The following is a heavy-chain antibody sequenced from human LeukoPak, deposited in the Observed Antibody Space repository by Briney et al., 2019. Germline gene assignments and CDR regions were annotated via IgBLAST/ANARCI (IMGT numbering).Heavy chain of an antibody. CDR1: GYTFTGYY. CDR3: ARGHCSSTSCYLPSYGMDV. D-gene: IGHD2-2*01. Sequence: ASVKVSCKASGYTFTGYYMHWVRQAPGQGLEWMGWINPNSGGTNYAQKFQGRVTMTRDTSISTAYMELSRLRSGDTAVYYCARGHCSSTSCYLPSYGMDVWGQGTTVTVSS. V-gene: IGHV1-2*02. J-gene: IGHJ6*02. CDR2: INPNSGGT.